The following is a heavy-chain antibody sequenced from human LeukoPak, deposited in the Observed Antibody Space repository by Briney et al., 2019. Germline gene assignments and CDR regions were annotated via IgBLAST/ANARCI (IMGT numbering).Heavy chain of an antibody. CDR2: IYYSGST. D-gene: IGHD3-10*01. J-gene: IGHJ5*02. V-gene: IGHV4-39*01. CDR3: ARGRSLLWFGELLLNWFDP. Sequence: SETLSLTCTVSGGSISSSSYYWGWIRQPPGKGLEWIVSIYYSGSTYYNPSLKSRVTISVDTSKNQFSLKLSSVTAADTAVYYCARGRSLLWFGELLLNWFDPWGQGTLVTVSS. CDR1: GGSISSSSYY.